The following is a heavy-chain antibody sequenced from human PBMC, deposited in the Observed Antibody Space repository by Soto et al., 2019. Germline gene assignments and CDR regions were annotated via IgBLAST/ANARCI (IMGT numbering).Heavy chain of an antibody. Sequence: SVKVSCKASGGTFSSYAISWVRQAPGQGLEWMGGIIPIFGTANYAQKFQGRVTITADESTSTAYMELSSLRSEDTAVYYSARAGEGGGYYYYGMDVWGQGTTVTVSS. CDR3: ARAGEGGGYYYYGMDV. J-gene: IGHJ6*02. V-gene: IGHV1-69*13. D-gene: IGHD3-16*01. CDR1: GGTFSSYA. CDR2: IIPIFGTA.